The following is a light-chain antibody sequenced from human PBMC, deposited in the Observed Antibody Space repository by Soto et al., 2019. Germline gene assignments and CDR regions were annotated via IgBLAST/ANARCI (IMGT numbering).Light chain of an antibody. CDR2: DAS. CDR3: QQRSNWPRGYT. Sequence: EIVLTQSPATLSLSPGERATLSCRASQSVSSSLAWYQQKPGQAPRLLIYDASNRATGIPARFSGSGSGTDFTLTISILDPEDFAVYYCQQRSNWPRGYTFGQGTKLEIK. J-gene: IGKJ2*01. CDR1: QSVSSS. V-gene: IGKV3-11*01.